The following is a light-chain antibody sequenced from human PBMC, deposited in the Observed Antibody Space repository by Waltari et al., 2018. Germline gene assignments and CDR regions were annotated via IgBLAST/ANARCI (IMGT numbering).Light chain of an antibody. CDR3: SSYTSSSTLYV. J-gene: IGLJ1*01. V-gene: IGLV2-14*03. CDR2: DVS. CDR1: SSDVGGYNY. Sequence: QSALTQPASVSGSPGQSITISCTGTSSDVGGYNYVSWYQQYPGKAPKLIIYDVSKRPSGISHLFSGSKSGNTASLTISGLQAEDEGDYYCSSYTSSSTLYVFGSGTKVTVL.